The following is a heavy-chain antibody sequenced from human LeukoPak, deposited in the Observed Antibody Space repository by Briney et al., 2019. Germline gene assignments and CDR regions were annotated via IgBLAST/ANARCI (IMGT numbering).Heavy chain of an antibody. D-gene: IGHD1-26*01. CDR3: AREKNQQWVDCLQY. J-gene: IGHJ4*02. CDR2: INTDNGNT. V-gene: IGHV1-3*04. Sequence: ASVKVSCKTSGYTFTSYPIHWARQAPGQRLEWMGWINTDNGNTHYLQKFRGRVTITRDTSASTTYMELSSLTSEDTAVYYCAREKNQQWVDCLQYWGQGTLVTVSS. CDR1: GYTFTSYP.